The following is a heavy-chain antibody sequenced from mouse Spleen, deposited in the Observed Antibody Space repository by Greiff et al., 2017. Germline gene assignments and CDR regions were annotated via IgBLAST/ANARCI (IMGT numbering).Heavy chain of an antibody. CDR1: GYTFTSYC. Sequence: VQLQQSGAELVKPGASVKMSCTASGYTFTSYCITWVKQRPGQGLEWIGDIYPGSGSTNYNEKFKSKATLTVDTSSSTAYMQLSSLTSEDSAVYYCASKRSAMGNWYFDDWGAGTTVTVSS. D-gene: IGHD2-1*01. V-gene: IGHV1-55*01. CDR3: ASKRSAMGNWYFDD. J-gene: IGHJ1*01. CDR2: IYPGSGST.